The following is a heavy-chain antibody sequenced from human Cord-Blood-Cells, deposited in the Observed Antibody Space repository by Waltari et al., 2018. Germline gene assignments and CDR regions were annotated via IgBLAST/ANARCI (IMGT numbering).Heavy chain of an antibody. Sequence: QVQLQQWGAGLLKPSETLSLTCAVYGGSFSGYYWSWIRQPPGKGLEWIGEINHSGSTNYNPSLKSRVTISVDTSKNQFSLKRSSVTAADTAVYYCARGQVAAAGTGTYFDYWGQGTLVTVSS. CDR2: INHSGST. CDR1: GGSFSGYY. CDR3: ARGQVAAAGTGTYFDY. J-gene: IGHJ4*02. V-gene: IGHV4-34*01. D-gene: IGHD6-13*01.